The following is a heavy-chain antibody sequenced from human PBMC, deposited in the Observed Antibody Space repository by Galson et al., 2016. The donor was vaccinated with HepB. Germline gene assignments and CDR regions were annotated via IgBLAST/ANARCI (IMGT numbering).Heavy chain of an antibody. D-gene: IGHD2-2*01. V-gene: IGHV3-33*01. J-gene: IGHJ4*02. CDR3: ARDRSDGIVVIPAATPFDY. Sequence: SLRLSCAASGFMFKSYGMHWVRQAPGQGLEWVAFIWYDGSEESYADSVQGRFTISRDDSKNTLYLEMKNLRAEDTARYFCARDRSDGIVVIPAATPFDYWGQGTLVSVSS. CDR2: IWYDGSEE. CDR1: GFMFKSYG.